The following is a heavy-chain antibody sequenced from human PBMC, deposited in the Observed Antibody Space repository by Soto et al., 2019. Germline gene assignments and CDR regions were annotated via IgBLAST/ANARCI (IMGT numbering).Heavy chain of an antibody. J-gene: IGHJ4*02. CDR3: ARGNYDFLTGYFWGHQFFDY. V-gene: IGHV3-33*01. Sequence: QVQLVESGGGVVQPGRSLRLSCAASGFTFSSYGMHWVRQAPGKGLEWVAVIWYDGSNKYYADSVKGRFTISRDNSKNTLYLKMNSLRAEETALYYCARGNYDFLTGYFWGHQFFDYWGQGTLVPVSS. CDR1: GFTFSSYG. CDR2: IWYDGSNK. D-gene: IGHD3-9*01.